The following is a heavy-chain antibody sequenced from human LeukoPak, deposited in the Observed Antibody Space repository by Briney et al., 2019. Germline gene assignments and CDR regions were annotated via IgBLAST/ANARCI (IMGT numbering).Heavy chain of an antibody. D-gene: IGHD5-12*01. Sequence: GGSLRLSCAASGFTFSSFGMHWVRQAPGKGLEWVAVILSDGSGKYYGDSVKGRFTISRDNSKNTVYLQMNSLRTDDTAVYYCAKAKVATMYLDNWGQGAPVTVSS. J-gene: IGHJ4*02. CDR2: ILSDGSGK. CDR1: GFTFSSFG. V-gene: IGHV3-30*18. CDR3: AKAKVATMYLDN.